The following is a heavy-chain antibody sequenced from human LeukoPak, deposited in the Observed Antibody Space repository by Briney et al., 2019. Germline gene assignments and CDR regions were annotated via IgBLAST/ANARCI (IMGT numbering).Heavy chain of an antibody. Sequence: SETLSLTCTVSGGSISSGDYYWSWIRQPPGKELEWTGYIYYSGSTNYNPSLKSRVTISVDTSKNQFSLNLSSVTAADTAVYYCARDQGYGMDVWGQGTTVTVSS. J-gene: IGHJ6*02. CDR2: IYYSGST. CDR3: ARDQGYGMDV. V-gene: IGHV4-61*08. CDR1: GGSISSGDYY.